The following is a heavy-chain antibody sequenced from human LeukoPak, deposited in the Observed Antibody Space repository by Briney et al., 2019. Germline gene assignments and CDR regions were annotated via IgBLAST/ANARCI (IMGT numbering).Heavy chain of an antibody. CDR3: ARSGTVTTYFYYYYYMDV. V-gene: IGHV3-74*01. J-gene: IGHJ6*03. CDR2: INSDGSST. Sequence: PGGSLRLSCAASGFTFSSYWMHWVRQAPGKGLVWVSRINSDGSSTSYADSVKGRFTISRDNAKNTLYLQMNSLRAEDTAVYYCARSGTVTTYFYYYYYMDVWGKGTTVTVSS. CDR1: GFTFSSYW. D-gene: IGHD4-11*01.